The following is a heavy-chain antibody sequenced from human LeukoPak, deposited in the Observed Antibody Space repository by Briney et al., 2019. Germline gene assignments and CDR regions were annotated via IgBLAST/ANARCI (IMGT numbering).Heavy chain of an antibody. CDR2: ISGSGGST. Sequence: PGGSLRLSCAASGFTFSSYAMSWVRQAPGKGLEWVSAISGSGGSTYYADSVKGRFTISRDNSKNTLYPQMNSLRAEDTAVYYCAKDPQYVLLWFGELPQRGLDYWGQGTLVTVSS. V-gene: IGHV3-23*01. J-gene: IGHJ4*02. CDR3: AKDPQYVLLWFGELPQRGLDY. CDR1: GFTFSSYA. D-gene: IGHD3-10*01.